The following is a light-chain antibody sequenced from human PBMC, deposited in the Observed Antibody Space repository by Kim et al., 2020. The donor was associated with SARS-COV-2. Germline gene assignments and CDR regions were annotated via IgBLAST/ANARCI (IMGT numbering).Light chain of an antibody. CDR1: QSVSSY. V-gene: IGKV3-11*01. CDR3: QQRSDWPLT. J-gene: IGKJ4*01. CDR2: DAS. Sequence: LSPGERATLSCRASQSVSSYLAWYQQKPGQAPKLLIYDASNRATGIPARFSGSGSGTEFTLTITNLEPEDYAVYYCQQRSDWPLTFGGGTKVDIK.